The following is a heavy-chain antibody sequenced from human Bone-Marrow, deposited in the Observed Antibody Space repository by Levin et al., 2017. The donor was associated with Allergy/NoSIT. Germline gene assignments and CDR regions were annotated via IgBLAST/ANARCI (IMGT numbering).Heavy chain of an antibody. CDR1: GYSFTNYY. Sequence: GESLKISCKSSGYSFTNYYLHWVRLAPGQGLEWMGIINPSDGDTTYAHQFQGRVTMTRDTSTSTVYMELSSLRSEDTAIYYCARVDFCSGDGCHGYYFDYWGQGTLVTVSS. CDR2: INPSDGDT. D-gene: IGHD2-15*01. V-gene: IGHV1-46*01. CDR3: ARVDFCSGDGCHGYYFDY. J-gene: IGHJ4*02.